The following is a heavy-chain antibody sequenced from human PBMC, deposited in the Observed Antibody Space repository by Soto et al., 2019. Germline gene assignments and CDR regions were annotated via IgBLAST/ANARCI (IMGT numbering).Heavy chain of an antibody. D-gene: IGHD3-10*01. Sequence: QMQMLQSGAEVRKPGASVKVSCKTSGYDFLNFNIHWVRQAPGQGLEWMAVINPSGGYTRHAQKIQGTFTLTRDTTSTTVYMDLSGLSSEDTAAYYCTRADSGVVILPEVRPLFNLWGQGTLVVVSS. CDR3: TRADSGVVILPEVRPLFNL. V-gene: IGHV1-46*01. J-gene: IGHJ4*02. CDR1: GYDFLNFN. CDR2: INPSGGYT.